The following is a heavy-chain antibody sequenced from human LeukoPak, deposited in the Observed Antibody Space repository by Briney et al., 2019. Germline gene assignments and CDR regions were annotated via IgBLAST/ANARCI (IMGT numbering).Heavy chain of an antibody. CDR1: GFTFSSYS. CDR2: ISSSSSYI. D-gene: IGHD6-13*01. CDR3: ARAAYSSSWPNPDDAFDI. Sequence: GGSLRLSCAASGFTFSSYSMNWVRQAPGKGLEWVSSISSSSSYIYYADSVKGRFTISRDNAKNSQYLQMNSLRAEDTAVYYCARAAYSSSWPNPDDAFDIWGQGTMVTVSS. J-gene: IGHJ3*02. V-gene: IGHV3-21*01.